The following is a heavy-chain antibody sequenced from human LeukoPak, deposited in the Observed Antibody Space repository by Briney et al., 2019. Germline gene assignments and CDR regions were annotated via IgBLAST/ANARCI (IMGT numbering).Heavy chain of an antibody. D-gene: IGHD3-16*01. J-gene: IGHJ4*02. CDR3: ARDLTGFGVSDYFDY. CDR2: IIPIFGTA. CDR1: GGTFSRYA. V-gene: IGHV1-69*05. Sequence: ASVKVSCKASGGTFSRYATIWVGQAPGQGLEWMGGIIPIFGTANYAQKFQGRVTITTDESTSTAYMELSSLRSEDTAVYYCARDLTGFGVSDYFDYWGQGTLVTVSS.